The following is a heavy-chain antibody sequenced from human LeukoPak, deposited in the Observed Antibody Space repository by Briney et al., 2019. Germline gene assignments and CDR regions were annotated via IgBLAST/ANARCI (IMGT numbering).Heavy chain of an antibody. CDR1: GFTFSSYG. Sequence: PGGSLRLSCAASGFTFSSYGMHWVRQAPGKGLEWVAFIRYDGSNKYYADSVKGRFTISRDNSKNTLYLQMNSMRAEDTAVYYCAKGPSIRPGYFDYWGQGTLVTVSS. CDR3: AKGPSIRPGYFDY. CDR2: IRYDGSNK. D-gene: IGHD6-6*01. V-gene: IGHV3-30*02. J-gene: IGHJ4*02.